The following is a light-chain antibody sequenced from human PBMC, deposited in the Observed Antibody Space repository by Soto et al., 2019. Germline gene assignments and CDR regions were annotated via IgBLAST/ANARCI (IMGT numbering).Light chain of an antibody. J-gene: IGKJ3*01. CDR2: AAS. CDR3: QQYYSYPFT. V-gene: IGKV1-8*01. Sequence: AIRMTQSPSSLSASTGDRVTITCRASQGISSYLAWYQQKPGKAPKLLIYAASTLQSGVPSRFSSSGSRTDCTLTISCLQSEDFATYYCQQYYSYPFTFGPGTKVDIK. CDR1: QGISSY.